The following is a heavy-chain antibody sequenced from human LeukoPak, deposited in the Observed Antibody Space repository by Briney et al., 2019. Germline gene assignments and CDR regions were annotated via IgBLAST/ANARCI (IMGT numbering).Heavy chain of an antibody. V-gene: IGHV4-59*12. CDR2: IYYSGST. CDR1: GSISRYY. CDR3: ARVISGTVTTEYFDL. Sequence: SETLSLTCTVSGSISRYYWSWIRQPPGKGLEWIGHIYYSGSTNYNPSLKSRVTISVDTSKNQFSLKLSSVTAADTAVYYCARVISGTVTTEYFDLWGRGTLVTVSS. J-gene: IGHJ2*01. D-gene: IGHD4-17*01.